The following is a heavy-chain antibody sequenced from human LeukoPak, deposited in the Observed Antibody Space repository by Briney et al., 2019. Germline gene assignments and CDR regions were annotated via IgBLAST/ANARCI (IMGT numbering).Heavy chain of an antibody. CDR1: GFTFTPHA. D-gene: IGHD3-10*01. J-gene: IGHJ6*02. Sequence: GGSLRLSCAASGFTFTPHAMHWVRQAPGMGLEWVAFIWFDGSNKYYADSVKGRFTISKDNAKNSLYLQMNSLRAEDTAVYYCARSGTWDYYYYYGMDVWGQGTTVTVSS. CDR2: IWFDGSNK. CDR3: ARSGTWDYYYYYGMDV. V-gene: IGHV3-33*01.